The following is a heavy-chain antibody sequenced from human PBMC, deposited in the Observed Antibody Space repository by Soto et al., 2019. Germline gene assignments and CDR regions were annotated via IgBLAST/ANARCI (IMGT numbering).Heavy chain of an antibody. J-gene: IGHJ6*02. CDR2: IWYDGSDT. D-gene: IGHD1-7*01. CDR3: ARDGGGTIHSYYYGMDV. Sequence: PGGSLRLSCVASGFTFINYGMHWVRQAPGKGLEWVAVIWYDGSDTYYADSVKGRFTISRDDSKDTLYLQMNSLRAEDTALYYCARDGGGTIHSYYYGMDVWGQGTTVTVSS. V-gene: IGHV3-33*01. CDR1: GFTFINYG.